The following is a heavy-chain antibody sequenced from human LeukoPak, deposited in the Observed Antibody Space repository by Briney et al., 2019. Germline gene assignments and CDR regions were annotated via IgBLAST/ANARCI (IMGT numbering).Heavy chain of an antibody. CDR1: GGSISSYY. V-gene: IGHV4-59*08. J-gene: IGHJ4*02. CDR3: ARRTDGGNLDY. Sequence: SETLSLTCTVSGGSISSYYWSWIRQPPGKGLEWIGYIYYRGSTNYNPSLKSRVTISVDTSKNQFSLKLSSVTAADTAVYYCARRTDGGNLDYWGQGTLVTVSS. D-gene: IGHD2-15*01. CDR2: IYYRGST.